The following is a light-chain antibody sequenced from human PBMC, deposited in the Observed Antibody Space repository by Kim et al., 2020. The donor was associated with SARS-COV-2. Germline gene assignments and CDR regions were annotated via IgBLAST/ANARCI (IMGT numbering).Light chain of an antibody. J-gene: IGKJ1*01. CDR2: LGS. Sequence: DIVMTQSPLSLPVTPGEPASISCRSSQSLLDSNGLNCLDWYLQKPGQSPQLLIYLGSTRASGVPDRFSGSGSGTDFTLKISRVEAEDVGVYYCIQSLQTPLTFGQGTKVDI. V-gene: IGKV2-28*01. CDR3: IQSLQTPLT. CDR1: QSLLDSNGLNC.